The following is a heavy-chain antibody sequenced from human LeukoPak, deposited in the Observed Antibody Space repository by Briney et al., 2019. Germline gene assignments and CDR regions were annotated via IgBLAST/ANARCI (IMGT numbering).Heavy chain of an antibody. Sequence: SETLSLTCAVYGGSLSGYYWSWIRQPPGKGLEWIGEINHSGSTNYNPSLKSRVTISVDTSKNQFSLKLSSVTAADTAVYYCARGLRYYYDSSGPHYYFDYWGQETLVTVSS. D-gene: IGHD3-22*01. CDR1: GGSLSGYY. CDR3: ARGLRYYYDSSGPHYYFDY. CDR2: INHSGST. V-gene: IGHV4-34*01. J-gene: IGHJ4*02.